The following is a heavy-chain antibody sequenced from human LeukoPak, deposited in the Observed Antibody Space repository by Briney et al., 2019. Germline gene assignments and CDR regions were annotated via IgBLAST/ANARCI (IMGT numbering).Heavy chain of an antibody. CDR3: AKDPRFDSSGR. CDR1: GFTFSSYA. V-gene: IGHV3-23*01. CDR2: IRGSGGST. Sequence: GGSLRLSCAASGFTFSSYAMSWVRQAPGKGLEWVSAIRGSGGSTYYADSVKGRFTISRDNSKNTLYLQMNSLRAEDTAVYYCAKDPRFDSSGRWGQGTLVTVSS. J-gene: IGHJ4*02. D-gene: IGHD6-19*01.